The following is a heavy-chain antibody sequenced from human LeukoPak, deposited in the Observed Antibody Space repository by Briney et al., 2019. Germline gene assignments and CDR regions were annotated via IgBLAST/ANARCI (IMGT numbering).Heavy chain of an antibody. J-gene: IGHJ5*02. V-gene: IGHV3-21*01. CDR1: GFTFSTYS. CDR2: ISTSSTYI. D-gene: IGHD6-19*01. Sequence: GGSLRLSCAASGFTFSTYSMNWVRQAPGQGLEWLSSISTSSTYIHYADSVKGRFTISRDDAKTSLYLQMNSLRAEDTAVYYCARDFSSSPWGQGTLVTVSS. CDR3: ARDFSSSP.